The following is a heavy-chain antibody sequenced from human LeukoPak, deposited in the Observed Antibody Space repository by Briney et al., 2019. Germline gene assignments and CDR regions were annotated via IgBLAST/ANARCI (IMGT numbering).Heavy chain of an antibody. CDR3: STDSGRSYFYFDF. CDR1: GFGLSVLS. CDR2: IRPETGEP. D-gene: IGHD3-10*01. Sequence: ASVKVSCKISGFGLSVLSIHWMRQAPGKGLEWVGGIRPETGEPIFAQKFRGRVTITEDTFTDTGYLELRGLTSEDTAVYYCSTDSGRSYFYFDFLGQGTLVTVSS. V-gene: IGHV1-24*01. J-gene: IGHJ4*02.